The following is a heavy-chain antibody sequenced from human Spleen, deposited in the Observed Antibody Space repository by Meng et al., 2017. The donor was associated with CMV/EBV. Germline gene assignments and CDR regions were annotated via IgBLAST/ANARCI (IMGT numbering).Heavy chain of an antibody. CDR2: IHHTGSS. D-gene: IGHD3-3*01. CDR3: ARGIFGVVDY. V-gene: IGHV4-39*07. CDR1: GGSISSSSYY. J-gene: IGHJ4*02. Sequence: SETLSLTCTVSGGSISSSSYYWGWIRQPPGKGLEWIGSIHHTGSSYYNPSLKSRVTISVDTSKNQFSLKLTSVTAADTAVYYCARGIFGVVDYWGQGTLVTVSS.